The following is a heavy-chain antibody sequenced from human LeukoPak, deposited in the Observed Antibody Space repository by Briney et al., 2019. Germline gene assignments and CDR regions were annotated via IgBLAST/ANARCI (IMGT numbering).Heavy chain of an antibody. J-gene: IGHJ6*02. CDR1: GGSFSGYY. D-gene: IGHD3-10*01. CDR3: ARDHVYGSGSPYYYYGMDV. CDR2: INHSGST. V-gene: IGHV4-34*01. Sequence: PSETLSPTCAVYGGSFSGYYWSWIRQPPGKGLEWIGEINHSGSTNHNPSLKSRVTISVDTSKNQFSLKLSSVTAADTAVYYCARDHVYGSGSPYYYYGMDVWGQGTTVTVSS.